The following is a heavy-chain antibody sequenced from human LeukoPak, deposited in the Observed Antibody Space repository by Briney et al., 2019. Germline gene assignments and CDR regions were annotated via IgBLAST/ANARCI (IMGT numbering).Heavy chain of an antibody. CDR1: GFTFSSYG. D-gene: IGHD6-13*01. Sequence: GGSLRLSCAASGFTFSSYGMHWVRQAPGKGLEWVAVISYDGSNKFYADSVKGRFTISRDNSKSTLYLQMNSLRAEDTAVYYCAKELSAGAGGGWEDYFDYWGQGTLVTVSA. J-gene: IGHJ4*02. CDR2: ISYDGSNK. V-gene: IGHV3-30*18. CDR3: AKELSAGAGGGWEDYFDY.